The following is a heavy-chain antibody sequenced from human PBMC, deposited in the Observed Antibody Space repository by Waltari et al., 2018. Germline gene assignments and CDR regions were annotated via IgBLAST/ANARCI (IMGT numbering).Heavy chain of an antibody. D-gene: IGHD3-10*01. CDR3: ARQLAYYYGSGSLNWFDP. CDR2: IYYSGST. J-gene: IGHJ5*02. V-gene: IGHV4-39*01. CDR1: GGSISSSGYY. Sequence: QLQLQESGPGLVKPSETLSLTCTVSGGSISSSGYYWGWIRQPPGKGLEWIGSIYYSGSTYSNPSLKSRVTISVDTSKNQFSLKLSSGTAADTAVYYCARQLAYYYGSGSLNWFDPWGQGTLVTVSS.